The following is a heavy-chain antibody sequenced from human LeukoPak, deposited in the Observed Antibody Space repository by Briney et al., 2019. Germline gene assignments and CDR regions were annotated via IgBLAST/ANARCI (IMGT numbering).Heavy chain of an antibody. D-gene: IGHD2-2*03. CDR1: GFTFSSYA. Sequence: GGSLRLSCAASGFTFSSYAMQWVRQAPGKGREWGAVISYDGSNKYYADSVKGRFTISRDNSKNTLYLQMNSLRAEDTAVYYCAREMDIVVVPAALDYWGQGTLVTVSS. J-gene: IGHJ4*02. CDR2: ISYDGSNK. CDR3: AREMDIVVVPAALDY. V-gene: IGHV3-30*04.